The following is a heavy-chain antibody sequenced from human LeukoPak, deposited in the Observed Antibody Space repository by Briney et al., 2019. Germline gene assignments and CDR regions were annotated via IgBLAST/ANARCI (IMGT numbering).Heavy chain of an antibody. D-gene: IGHD3-10*01. Sequence: GGSLRLSCAASGFTFSSYAMSWVRQAPGKGLEWVSAISGSGGSTYYADSVKGRFTISRDNSKNTLYLQVNSLRAEDTAVYYCAPHPITMVRGVMVDYWGQGTLVTVSS. J-gene: IGHJ4*02. CDR2: ISGSGGST. CDR3: APHPITMVRGVMVDY. CDR1: GFTFSSYA. V-gene: IGHV3-23*01.